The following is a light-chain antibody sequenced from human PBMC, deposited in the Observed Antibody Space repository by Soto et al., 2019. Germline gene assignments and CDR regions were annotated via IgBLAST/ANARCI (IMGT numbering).Light chain of an antibody. J-gene: IGKJ2*03. CDR2: SAS. V-gene: IGKV1-39*01. CDR3: QHCYVAPYS. Sequence: DIQMTQSPSSVSASIGDTVTITCRASQDINVYLNWYQQKPGEVPKLLIYSASTLHSGVPSRFTGSGSETDFTLTIRSLQPEDFATYYCQHCYVAPYSFGQGPK. CDR1: QDINVY.